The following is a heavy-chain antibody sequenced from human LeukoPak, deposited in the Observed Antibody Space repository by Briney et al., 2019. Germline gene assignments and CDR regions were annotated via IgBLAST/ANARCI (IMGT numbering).Heavy chain of an antibody. CDR2: ISYDGSNK. J-gene: IGHJ4*02. CDR3: ARYLGSYVDY. CDR1: GFTFSSYA. Sequence: PGGSLRLSCAASGFTFSSYAMHWVCQAPGKGLEWVAVISYDGSNKYYADSVKGRFTISRDNSKNTLYLQMNSLRAEDTAVYYCARYLGSYVDYWGQGTLVTVSS. D-gene: IGHD3-16*01. V-gene: IGHV3-30-3*01.